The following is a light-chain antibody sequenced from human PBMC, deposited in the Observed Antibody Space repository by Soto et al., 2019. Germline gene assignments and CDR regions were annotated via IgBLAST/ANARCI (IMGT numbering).Light chain of an antibody. CDR1: QSINDDF. Sequence: IVLTQSPGTLSLSPGETATLSCRASQSINDDFLAWYQQRPGQAPRLLIYVASFRATGIPDRFSGSGSGTEFTLTISRLEPEDSAVYFCQQYGRSPLTFGGGTKV. V-gene: IGKV3-20*01. J-gene: IGKJ4*01. CDR2: VAS. CDR3: QQYGRSPLT.